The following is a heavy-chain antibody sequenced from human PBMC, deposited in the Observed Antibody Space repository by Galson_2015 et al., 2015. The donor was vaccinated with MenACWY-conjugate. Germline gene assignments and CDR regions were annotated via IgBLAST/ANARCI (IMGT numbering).Heavy chain of an antibody. CDR1: GFTFSDYW. J-gene: IGHJ6*03. V-gene: IGHV3-74*01. Sequence: SLRLSCAASGFTFSDYWMHWVRQGPGKGLEWISRIDSDGGRITYADSVKGRFNVSRDNTKNVLFLQMTSLTVEDTAVYYCARGIQLRFLEPPYYLDVWGRGTTVIVSS. D-gene: IGHD3-3*01. CDR2: IDSDGGRI. CDR3: ARGIQLRFLEPPYYLDV.